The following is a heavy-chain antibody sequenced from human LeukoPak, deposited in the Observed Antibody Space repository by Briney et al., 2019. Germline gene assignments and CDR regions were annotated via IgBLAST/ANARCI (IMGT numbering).Heavy chain of an antibody. CDR3: VRRAAVRGMDF. CDR1: GFIFDTHT. J-gene: IGHJ6*02. Sequence: PGGSLRLSCTASGFIFDTHTLTWVRQAPGKGLEWVASISGSSDSTNYGGSVKGRFTISRDNFKRTVHLEMSNLRADDTAMYYCVRRAAVRGMDFWGLGTTVIVSS. CDR2: ISGSSDST. D-gene: IGHD1-14*01. V-gene: IGHV3-23*01.